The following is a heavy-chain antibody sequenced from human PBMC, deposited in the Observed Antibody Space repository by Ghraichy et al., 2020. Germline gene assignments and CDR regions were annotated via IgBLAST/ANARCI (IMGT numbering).Heavy chain of an antibody. D-gene: IGHD6-13*01. CDR1: GFSFSTYS. CDR3: ASETRYSSSWYAFDC. CDR2: ISTTSTFI. Sequence: GESLNISCEASGFSFSTYSMNWVRQAPGKGLEWVSSISTTSTFIYYADSVKGRITISRDNAKNSLYLQMNSLRAEDTAVYYCASETRYSSSWYAFDCWGQGTLVTVSS. J-gene: IGHJ4*02. V-gene: IGHV3-21*01.